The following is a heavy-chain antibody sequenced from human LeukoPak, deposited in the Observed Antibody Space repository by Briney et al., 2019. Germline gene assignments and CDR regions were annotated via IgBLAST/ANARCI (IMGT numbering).Heavy chain of an antibody. CDR3: ARVLNSNYWYFDL. CDR2: MNPNSGNT. D-gene: IGHD4-11*01. Sequence: ASVKVSCKASGYTFTSYDINWVRQATGQGLEWMGWMNPNSGNTAYAQKFQGRVTMTRDTSISTAYMELSRLRSDDTAVYYCARVLNSNYWYFDLWGRGTLVTVSS. J-gene: IGHJ2*01. V-gene: IGHV1-8*01. CDR1: GYTFTSYD.